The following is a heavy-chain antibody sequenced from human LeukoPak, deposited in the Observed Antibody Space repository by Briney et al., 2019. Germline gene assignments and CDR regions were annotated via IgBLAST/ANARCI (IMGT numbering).Heavy chain of an antibody. V-gene: IGHV1-2*02. J-gene: IGHJ4*02. Sequence: ASVKVSSKASGYTFTGYYIHWVRQAPGQGLEWMGWINPNSGGTNYSQKFQGRVTMTRDTSISTAYMELSRLRSDDTAVYYCARNYYDSSGYYYFDYWGQGTLVTVSS. CDR3: ARNYYDSSGYYYFDY. D-gene: IGHD3-22*01. CDR2: INPNSGGT. CDR1: GYTFTGYY.